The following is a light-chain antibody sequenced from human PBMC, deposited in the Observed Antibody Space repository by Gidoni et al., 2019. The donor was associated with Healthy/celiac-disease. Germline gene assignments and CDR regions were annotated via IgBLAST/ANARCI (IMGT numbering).Light chain of an antibody. J-gene: IGKJ4*01. Sequence: AIRMTQPPSSFSASTGDRVTITCRASQGISSYLAGYQQKPGKAPKLLIYAASTLQRWVPSRFIGRGSGTEFTLTISCLQSEDFATYYCQQYYSYPSFGGGTKVEIK. CDR1: QGISSY. CDR2: AAS. V-gene: IGKV1-8*01. CDR3: QQYYSYPS.